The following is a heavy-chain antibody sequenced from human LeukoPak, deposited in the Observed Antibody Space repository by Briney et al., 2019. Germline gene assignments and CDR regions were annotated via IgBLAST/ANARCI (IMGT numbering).Heavy chain of an antibody. CDR1: GGTFSSYA. D-gene: IGHD3-22*01. Sequence: WVKVSCKASGGTFSSYAISWVRQAPGQGLEWMGGIIPILGTANYEQKFQGRLTITTDESTSTAYMELSSLRSEDTAVYYCAREINYYDSSGYLTDWNFDLWGRGTLVTVSS. CDR2: IIPILGTA. CDR3: AREINYYDSSGYLTDWNFDL. V-gene: IGHV1-69*05. J-gene: IGHJ2*01.